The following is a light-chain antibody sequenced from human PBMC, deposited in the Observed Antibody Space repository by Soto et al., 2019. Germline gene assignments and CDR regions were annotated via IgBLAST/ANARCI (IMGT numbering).Light chain of an antibody. J-gene: IGKJ1*01. V-gene: IGKV3-20*01. CDR1: QSVSSSY. CDR3: QQYNTYPWT. Sequence: EIVLTQSPGTLSLSPWERATLSCRASQSVSSSYLAWYQQKPGQAPRLLIYGASSRATGIPDRFSGSGSGTEFTLTISSLQPDDFVTYYCQQYNTYPWTFGQGTKVDIK. CDR2: GAS.